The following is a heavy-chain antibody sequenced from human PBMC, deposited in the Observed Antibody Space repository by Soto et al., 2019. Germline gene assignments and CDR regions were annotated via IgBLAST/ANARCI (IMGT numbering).Heavy chain of an antibody. CDR1: GCTLSSYE. V-gene: IGHV3-48*03. CDR2: ISSSGSTI. CDR3: ARDHKGRYYQYGMDV. Sequence: PGRARRLSCAASGCTLSSYEMNWVRQVPGKGLEWVSYISSSGSTIYYADSVKGRFTISRDKAKNSLYLQMNSLRAEDTAVYYCARDHKGRYYQYGMDVRGKGTTVTV. D-gene: IGHD2-2*01. J-gene: IGHJ6*04.